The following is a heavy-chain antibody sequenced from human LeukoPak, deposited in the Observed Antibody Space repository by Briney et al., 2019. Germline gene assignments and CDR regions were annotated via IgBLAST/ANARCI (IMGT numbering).Heavy chain of an antibody. D-gene: IGHD6-19*01. J-gene: IGHJ4*02. CDR2: FAPENGET. V-gene: IGHV1-24*01. CDR3: VVTRVAGLFDF. Sequence: ASVKVSCKASGYTFTGYYMHWVRQAPGKGLEWMGGFAPENGETISAQKFQGRVTLTEDTSTDTTYMEMGSLKSEDTAVYYCVVTRVAGLFDFWGQGTLVTVSS. CDR1: GYTFTGYY.